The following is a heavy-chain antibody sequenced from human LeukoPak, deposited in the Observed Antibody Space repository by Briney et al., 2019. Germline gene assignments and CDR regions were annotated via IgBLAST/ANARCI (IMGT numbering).Heavy chain of an antibody. CDR2: IYHSGST. V-gene: IGHV4-4*02. J-gene: IGHJ5*02. CDR3: ARHGLSIAAPGRWFDP. CDR1: GDSISSSNW. D-gene: IGHD6-6*01. Sequence: PSETLSLTCAVSGDSISSSNWWSWVRQPPGKGLEWIGEIYHSGSTNYNPSLKSRVTISVDKSKNQVSLKLSSVTAADTAVYYCARHGLSIAAPGRWFDPWGQGTLVTVSS.